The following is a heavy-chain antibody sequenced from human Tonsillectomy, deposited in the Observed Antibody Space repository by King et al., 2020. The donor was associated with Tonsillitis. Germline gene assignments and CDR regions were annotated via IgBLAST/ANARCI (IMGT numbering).Heavy chain of an antibody. CDR1: GDFIRNYY. Sequence: QLQESGPGLVKPSETLSLTFTVSGDFIRNYYCGWIRQPPGKGLGWIGFIHVIGSTNYNPPLESRVTISVDTAKKQISLKQRSVTAADTAVYYCARGSRQGWGSGLTFDSWGQGTLVTVSS. J-gene: IGHJ4*02. D-gene: IGHD3-16*01. CDR2: IHVIGST. CDR3: ARGSRQGWGSGLTFDS. V-gene: IGHV4-59*13.